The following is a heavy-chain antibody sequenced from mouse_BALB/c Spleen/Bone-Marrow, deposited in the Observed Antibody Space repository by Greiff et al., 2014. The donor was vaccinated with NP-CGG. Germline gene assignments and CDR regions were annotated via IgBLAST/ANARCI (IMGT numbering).Heavy chain of an antibody. CDR2: INPYNGDT. Sequence: VQLQQPGPELVKPGASVKISCKASGYSFTGYFKNWVKQSHGKSLEWIGRINPYNGDTFYNQKFKGKATLTVDKSSSTAHMELLSLTSEDSAVYYCGGQDGYYGGFAYWGQGTLVTVSA. CDR1: GYSFTGYF. D-gene: IGHD2-3*01. J-gene: IGHJ3*01. V-gene: IGHV1-37*01. CDR3: GGQDGYYGGFAY.